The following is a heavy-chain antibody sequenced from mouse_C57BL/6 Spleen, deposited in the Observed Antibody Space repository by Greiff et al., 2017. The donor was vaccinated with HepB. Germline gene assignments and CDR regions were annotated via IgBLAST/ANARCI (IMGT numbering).Heavy chain of an antibody. J-gene: IGHJ2*01. D-gene: IGHD1-1*01. CDR3: ARRDYYGSSYYFDY. Sequence: QVQLQQSGAELVRPGTSVKMSCKASGYTFTNYWIGWAKQRPGHGLEWIGDIYPGGGYTNYNEKFKGKATLTADKSSSTAYMQFSSLTSEDSAIYYCARRDYYGSSYYFDYWGQGTTLTVSS. CDR1: GYTFTNYW. CDR2: IYPGGGYT. V-gene: IGHV1-63*01.